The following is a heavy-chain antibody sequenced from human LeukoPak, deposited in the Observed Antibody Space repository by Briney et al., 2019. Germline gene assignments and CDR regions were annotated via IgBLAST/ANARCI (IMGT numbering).Heavy chain of an antibody. CDR1: GFTFSSYD. V-gene: IGHV3-13*01. CDR3: TRATAGFDY. J-gene: IGHJ4*02. Sequence: GGSLRLSCAASGFTFSSYDMHLVRQTTGKGLEWVSGIGTAGATFYPGSVKGRFTISRENAKNSLYLQMNNLRAGDTAVYYCTRATAGFDYWGQGTLVTVSS. CDR2: IGTAGAT.